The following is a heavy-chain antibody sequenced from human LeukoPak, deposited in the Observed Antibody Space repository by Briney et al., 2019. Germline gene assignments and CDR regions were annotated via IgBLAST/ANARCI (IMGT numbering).Heavy chain of an antibody. CDR3: AKYCSSTSCYGGDY. V-gene: IGHV3-23*01. J-gene: IGHJ4*02. CDR2: ISGSGDST. Sequence: PGGSLRLSCSASGFSFSNNDMSWVRQAPGKGLEWVSGISGSGDSTNYGDSVKGRFTISRDNSKNRLYLQMNSLRVEDTAVYYCAKYCSSTSCYGGDYWGQGTLVTVSS. D-gene: IGHD2-2*01. CDR1: GFSFSNND.